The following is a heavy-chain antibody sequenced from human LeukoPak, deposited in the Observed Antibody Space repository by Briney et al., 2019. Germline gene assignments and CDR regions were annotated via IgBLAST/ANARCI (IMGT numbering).Heavy chain of an antibody. D-gene: IGHD3-10*01. CDR2: INTDGSST. V-gene: IGHV3-74*01. CDR3: ARGTGSYYYGMDV. Sequence: GGSLRLSCAASGFTFSSYWMHWVRQAPGKGLVWVSRINTDGSSTSYADSVKGRFTISRDNSKNTLYLQMNSPRAEDTAVYYCARGTGSYYYGMDVWGQGTTVTVSS. CDR1: GFTFSSYW. J-gene: IGHJ6*02.